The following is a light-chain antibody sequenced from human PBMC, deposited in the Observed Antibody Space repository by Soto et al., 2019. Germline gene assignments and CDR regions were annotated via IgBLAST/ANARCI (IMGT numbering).Light chain of an antibody. CDR1: RTLVHTDGETY. J-gene: IGKJ2*02. CDR2: GVS. V-gene: IGKV2D-29*01. Sequence: DVVMIQTPLSLSVTPGPPASISCKSTRTLVHTDGETYLYWSLQRSGQPPQLLVHGVSHRFAGVADRVLGSGLGTDFTLTTSRVEDEDVGVYYCMHSIELPRTFDQGNKLEIK. CDR3: MHSIELPRT.